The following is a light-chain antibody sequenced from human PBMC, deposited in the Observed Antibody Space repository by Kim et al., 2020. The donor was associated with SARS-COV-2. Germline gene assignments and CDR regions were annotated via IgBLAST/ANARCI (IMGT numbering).Light chain of an antibody. CDR1: SSTIRSNT. CDR3: AAWDDSLNGVV. CDR2: SNN. Sequence: GQRVTNSCSGSSSTIRSNTVNWYQQLPGTAPKLLLYSNNQRPSGVPDRFSGSKSGTSASLAISGLQSEDEADYYCAAWDDSLNGVVFGGGTQLTVL. V-gene: IGLV1-44*01. J-gene: IGLJ2*01.